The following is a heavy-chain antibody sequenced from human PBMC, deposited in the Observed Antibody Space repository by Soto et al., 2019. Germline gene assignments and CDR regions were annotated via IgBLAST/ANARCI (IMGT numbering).Heavy chain of an antibody. V-gene: IGHV4-59*01. CDR2: IYYSGN. CDR3: ALGGYNYGRPFDF. CDR1: GGSISNFH. D-gene: IGHD5-18*01. J-gene: IGHJ4*02. Sequence: PSETLSLTCNVSGGSISNFHWSWIWQPPGKGLEWIGYIYYSGNYYNPSLTSRVSMSLDKSKNQFSLHLKSVTAADTALYFCALGGYNYGRPFDFWGQGTRVTVSS.